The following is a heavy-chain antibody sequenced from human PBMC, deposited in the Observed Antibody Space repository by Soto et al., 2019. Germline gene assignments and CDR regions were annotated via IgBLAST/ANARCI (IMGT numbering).Heavy chain of an antibody. D-gene: IGHD4-17*01. V-gene: IGHV5-51*01. CDR1: GYSFTSYW. J-gene: IGHJ4*02. CDR2: IYPGDSDT. Sequence: PGESLKISCKGSGYSFTSYWIGWVRQMPGKGLEWMGIIYPGDSDTRYSPSFQGQVTFSAVKSISTAYLQWSSLKASDTAMYYCARTMTTVTTRLDFDYWGQGTLVTVSS. CDR3: ARTMTTVTTRLDFDY.